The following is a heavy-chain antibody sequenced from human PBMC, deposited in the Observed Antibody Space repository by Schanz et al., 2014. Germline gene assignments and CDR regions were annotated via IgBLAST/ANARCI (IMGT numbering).Heavy chain of an antibody. CDR2: IWYDGSNK. CDR1: GFTFSKYG. D-gene: IGHD3-10*01. V-gene: IGHV3-33*01. CDR3: AREGERKGMLPYYFDY. J-gene: IGHJ4*02. Sequence: VQLVESGGGVVQPGRSLRLSCAASGFTFSKYGMHWVRQAPGKGLEWVAVIWYDGSNKDYADSVKGRFTISRDNAKNSLYLQMNSLRDEDTAVYYCAREGERKGMLPYYFDYWGQGALVTVSS.